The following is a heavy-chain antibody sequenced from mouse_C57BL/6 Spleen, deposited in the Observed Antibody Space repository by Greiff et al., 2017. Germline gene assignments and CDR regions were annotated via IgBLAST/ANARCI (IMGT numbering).Heavy chain of an antibody. D-gene: IGHD1-1*01. CDR3: ARRDYGSCYVDWYFDV. Sequence: VQLQQSGAELVRPGSSVKLSCKASGYTFTSYWMDWVKQRPGQGLEWIGNIYPSDSETHYNQKFKDKATLTVDKSASTAYLQLSSLTSEDSAVYYCARRDYGSCYVDWYFDVWGTGTTVTVSS. CDR1: GYTFTSYW. J-gene: IGHJ1*03. V-gene: IGHV1-61*01. CDR2: IYPSDSET.